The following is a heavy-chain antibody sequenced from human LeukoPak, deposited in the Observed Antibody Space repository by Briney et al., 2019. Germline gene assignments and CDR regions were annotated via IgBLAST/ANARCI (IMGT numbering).Heavy chain of an antibody. CDR2: IYNSGDT. CDR1: GDSISPYY. Sequence: VKPSETLSLTCTVSGDSISPYYWGWIRQPPGKGLEWIGYIYNSGDTTYNPSLKSRVTMSVDTSKNQFSLKLSSVTAADTAVYYCARDKQPGDYWGQGALVTVSS. J-gene: IGHJ4*02. D-gene: IGHD1-1*01. CDR3: ARDKQPGDY. V-gene: IGHV4-59*01.